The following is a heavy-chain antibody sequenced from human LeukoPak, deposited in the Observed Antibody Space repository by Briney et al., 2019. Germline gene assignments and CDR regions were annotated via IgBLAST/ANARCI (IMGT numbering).Heavy chain of an antibody. CDR3: ARDARYDILTGYSHRWFDP. CDR1: GGSISSYY. V-gene: IGHV4-59*01. J-gene: IGHJ5*02. Sequence: SETLSLTCTVSGGSISSYYWSWIRQPPGEGLERIGYIYYCGSTNYNPSLKSRVTISVDTSKNQFSLKLSSVTAADTAVYYCARDARYDILTGYSHRWFDPWGQGTLVTVSS. D-gene: IGHD3-9*01. CDR2: IYYCGST.